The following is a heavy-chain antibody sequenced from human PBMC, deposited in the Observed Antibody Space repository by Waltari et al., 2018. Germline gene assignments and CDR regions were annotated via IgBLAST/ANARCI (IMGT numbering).Heavy chain of an antibody. Sequence: EVQLVESGGGLVQPGGSMRLSCSASGFTFSSYEMNWVRQAPGKGVEWVSYISSSGSTIYYADSVKGRFTISRDNAKNSLYLQMNSLRAEDTAVYYCARGELGSDWYFDLWGRGTLVTVSS. CDR3: ARGELGSDWYFDL. CDR2: ISSSGSTI. CDR1: GFTFSSYE. V-gene: IGHV3-48*03. D-gene: IGHD7-27*01. J-gene: IGHJ2*01.